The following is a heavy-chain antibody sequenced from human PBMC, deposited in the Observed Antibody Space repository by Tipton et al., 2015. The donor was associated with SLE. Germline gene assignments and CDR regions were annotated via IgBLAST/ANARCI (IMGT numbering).Heavy chain of an antibody. D-gene: IGHD3-10*01. CDR2: IYTSGST. J-gene: IGHJ4*02. Sequence: TLSLTCTVSGGSISSYYWSWIRQPAGKGLEWIGRIYTSGSTNYNPSLKSRVTMSVDTSKNQFSLKLSSVTAADTAVYYCARDGRFGELSYYFDYWGQGTLVTVSS. V-gene: IGHV4-4*07. CDR3: ARDGRFGELSYYFDY. CDR1: GGSISSYY.